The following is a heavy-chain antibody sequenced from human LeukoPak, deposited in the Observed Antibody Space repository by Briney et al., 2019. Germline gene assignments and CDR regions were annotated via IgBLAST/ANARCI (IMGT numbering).Heavy chain of an antibody. Sequence: GGSLRLSCAASGFTFSSYAMSWVRQAPGKGLEWVSAISGSGGSTYYADSVKGRFTISRDNSKNTLYLQMSSLRAEDTAVYYCAEDGYGVFDYWGQGTLVTVSS. CDR1: GFTFSSYA. D-gene: IGHD4-17*01. CDR2: ISGSGGST. V-gene: IGHV3-23*01. CDR3: AEDGYGVFDY. J-gene: IGHJ4*02.